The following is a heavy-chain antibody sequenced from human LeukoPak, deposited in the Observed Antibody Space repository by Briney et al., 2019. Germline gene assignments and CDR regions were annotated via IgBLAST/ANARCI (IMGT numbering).Heavy chain of an antibody. D-gene: IGHD3-22*01. CDR2: IKQDGSEK. Sequence: PGGSLRLSCAASGFTFSSYWMSWVRQAPGKGLEWVANIKQDGSEKYYVDSVKGRFAISRDNAKNSLYLRMNSLRAEDTAVYYCARDVKYYYDSSGYGYWGQGTLVTVSS. J-gene: IGHJ4*02. V-gene: IGHV3-7*01. CDR1: GFTFSSYW. CDR3: ARDVKYYYDSSGYGY.